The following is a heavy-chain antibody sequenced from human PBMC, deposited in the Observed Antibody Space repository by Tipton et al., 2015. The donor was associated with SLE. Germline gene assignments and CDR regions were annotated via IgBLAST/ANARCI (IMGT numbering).Heavy chain of an antibody. D-gene: IGHD3-22*01. CDR1: GASISDGAYY. Sequence: TLSLTCTVSGASISDGAYYWSWIRQHQGKGLEYIGYISHTGNTYSKPSLKSRVVMSLDTSKNQFSLKLSSVTAADTAVYYCARVGGVTFTTDYWGQGTLVTVSS. V-gene: IGHV4-31*03. CDR2: ISHTGNT. J-gene: IGHJ4*02. CDR3: ARVGGVTFTTDY.